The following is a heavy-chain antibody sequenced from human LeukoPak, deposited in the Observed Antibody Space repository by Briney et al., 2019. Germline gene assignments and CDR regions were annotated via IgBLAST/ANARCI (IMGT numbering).Heavy chain of an antibody. CDR2: TYYRSKWYN. CDR3: ARDWGRGRQQLVPLDY. Sequence: SQTLSLTCAISGDSVSSNSAAWTWIRQSPSRGLEWLGRTYYRSKWYNDYAVSVKSRITINPDTSKNQFSLQLNSVTPEDTAVYYCARDWGRGRQQLVPLDYWGQGTLVTVSS. D-gene: IGHD6-13*01. J-gene: IGHJ4*02. V-gene: IGHV6-1*01. CDR1: GDSVSSNSAA.